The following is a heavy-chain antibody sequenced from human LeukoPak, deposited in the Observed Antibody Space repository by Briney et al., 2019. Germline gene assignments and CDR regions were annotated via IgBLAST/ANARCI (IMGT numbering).Heavy chain of an antibody. CDR3: AKDWLVVVALLFDY. CDR2: IWYDGSNK. J-gene: IGHJ4*02. Sequence: GGSLRLSCAASGFTFSSYGMHWVRQAPGKGLEWVAVIWYDGSNKYYADSVKGRFTISRDNSKNTLYLQMNSLRAEDTAVYYCAKDWLVVVALLFDYWGQGTLVTVSS. CDR1: GFTFSSYG. D-gene: IGHD2-15*01. V-gene: IGHV3-33*06.